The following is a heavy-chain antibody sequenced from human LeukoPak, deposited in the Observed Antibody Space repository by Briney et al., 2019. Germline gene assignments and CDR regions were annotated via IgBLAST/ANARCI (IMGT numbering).Heavy chain of an antibody. D-gene: IGHD3-22*01. CDR3: AKDADSSGYLFREGIDY. Sequence: GGSLRLSCAASGFAFSSYGMHWVRQAPGKGLEWVAFIRYDGSNKYYADSVRGRFTISRDNSKNTLYLQMNSLRAEDTAVYYCAKDADSSGYLFREGIDYWGQGTLVTVSS. V-gene: IGHV3-30*02. CDR2: IRYDGSNK. CDR1: GFAFSSYG. J-gene: IGHJ4*02.